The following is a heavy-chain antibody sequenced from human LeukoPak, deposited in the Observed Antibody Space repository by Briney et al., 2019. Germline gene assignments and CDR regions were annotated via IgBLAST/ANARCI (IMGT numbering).Heavy chain of an antibody. V-gene: IGHV3-48*01. D-gene: IGHD2-2*01. CDR1: GFTFNTSS. J-gene: IGHJ4*02. CDR2: ISSRSTTI. CDR3: AKVMPLYQLQWGLYDY. Sequence: GGSLRLSCAASGFTFNTSSMNWVRQAPGKGLEWVSYISSRSTTIYYADSVKGRFTISRDNSKNTLYLQMNSLRAEDTAVYYCAKVMPLYQLQWGLYDYWGQGTLVTVSS.